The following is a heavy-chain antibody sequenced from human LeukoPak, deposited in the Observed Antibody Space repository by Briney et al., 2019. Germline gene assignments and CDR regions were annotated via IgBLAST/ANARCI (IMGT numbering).Heavy chain of an antibody. V-gene: IGHV1-58*01. D-gene: IGHD6-13*01. Sequence: GASVKVSCKASGFTFTSSAVQWVRQARGQHLEWIGWIVVGSGNTNYAQKFQERVTITRDMSTSLVYMELSSLRSEDTAVYYCARGYSSSWDRIDYWGQGTLVTVSS. J-gene: IGHJ4*02. CDR1: GFTFTSSA. CDR3: ARGYSSSWDRIDY. CDR2: IVVGSGNT.